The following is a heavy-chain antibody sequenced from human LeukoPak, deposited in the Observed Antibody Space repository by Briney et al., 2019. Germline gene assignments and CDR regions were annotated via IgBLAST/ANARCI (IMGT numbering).Heavy chain of an antibody. J-gene: IGHJ4*02. CDR1: GGTFSSYA. Sequence: SVKVSCKASGGTFSSYAISWVRQAPGQGLEWMGRIIPILGIANYAQKFQGRVTITADKSTSTAYMELSSLRSEDTAVYYCARDQKADTFPNYWGQGTLVTVSS. CDR2: IIPILGIA. V-gene: IGHV1-69*04. D-gene: IGHD3-16*01. CDR3: ARDQKADTFPNY.